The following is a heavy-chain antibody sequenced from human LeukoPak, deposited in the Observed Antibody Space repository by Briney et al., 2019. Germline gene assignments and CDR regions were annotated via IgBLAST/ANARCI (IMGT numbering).Heavy chain of an antibody. V-gene: IGHV3-23*01. Sequence: GGTLRLSCAASGFTSGIYATSWVRQAPGKGLEWVSAFSGGGDSFYADSVRGRFSVSADKSKNILYLQMNSLRDEDTAVYYCAGSSPSGYYDSSLFDYWGQGTLVTVSS. J-gene: IGHJ4*02. D-gene: IGHD3-22*01. CDR2: FSGGGDS. CDR3: AGSSPSGYYDSSLFDY. CDR1: GFTSGIYA.